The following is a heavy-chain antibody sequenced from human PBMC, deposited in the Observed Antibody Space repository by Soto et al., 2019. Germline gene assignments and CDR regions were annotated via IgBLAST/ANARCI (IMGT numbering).Heavy chain of an antibody. D-gene: IGHD6-13*01. Sequence: GGSLRLSCAASGFAFSSYGMHWVRQAPGKGLEWVAVISYDGSNKYYADSVKGRFTISRDNSKNTLYLQMNSLRAEDTAVYYCAKDLEISAAGTAYYYCGMDVWGQGTTVTGSS. J-gene: IGHJ6*02. V-gene: IGHV3-30*18. CDR2: ISYDGSNK. CDR1: GFAFSSYG. CDR3: AKDLEISAAGTAYYYCGMDV.